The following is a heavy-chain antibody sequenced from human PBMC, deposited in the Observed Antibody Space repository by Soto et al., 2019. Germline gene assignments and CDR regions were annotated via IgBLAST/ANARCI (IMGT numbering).Heavy chain of an antibody. CDR2: MSFDGYDN. Sequence: QVQLVESGGGVVQPGRSLRLSCAASGFTFSSYAMHWVRQAPGKGLEWVAAMSFDGYDNSYADSVKGRLTISRDNSMDTLDRQMTRLRAEDTAVYYCARDLKKVVRGLDYWGQGTLVTVSS. D-gene: IGHD3-10*01. V-gene: IGHV3-30-3*01. CDR1: GFTFSSYA. CDR3: ARDLKKVVRGLDY. J-gene: IGHJ4*02.